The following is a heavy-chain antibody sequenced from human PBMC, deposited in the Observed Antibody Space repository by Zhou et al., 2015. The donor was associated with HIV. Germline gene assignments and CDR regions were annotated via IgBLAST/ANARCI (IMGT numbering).Heavy chain of an antibody. CDR2: ISSSSSTI. V-gene: IGHV3-21*05. Sequence: EVQLVESGGGLVKPGGSLRVSCAASGFTFSSYSMNWVRQAPGKGLEWLSYISSSSSTIYYADSVKGRHTISRDNFKNMLYLQIDNLRGDDTGIYYCVKRFNIWSGWYDHWGHGTLVTV. D-gene: IGHD3-3*01. CDR3: VKRFNIWSGWYDH. J-gene: IGHJ4*01. CDR1: GFTFSSYS.